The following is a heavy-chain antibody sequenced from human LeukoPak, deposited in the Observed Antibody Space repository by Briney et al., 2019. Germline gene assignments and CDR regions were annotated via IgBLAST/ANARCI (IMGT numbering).Heavy chain of an antibody. Sequence: SETLSLTCAVYGGSFSGYYWSWIRQPPGKGLEWIGEINHSGSTNYNPSLKSRVTISVDTSKNQFSLKLSSVTAADTAVYYCASGSYYDILTGYLPPTTYYYYGMDVWGQGTTVTVSS. CDR1: GGSFSGYY. J-gene: IGHJ6*02. D-gene: IGHD3-9*01. CDR2: INHSGST. CDR3: ASGSYYDILTGYLPPTTYYYYGMDV. V-gene: IGHV4-34*01.